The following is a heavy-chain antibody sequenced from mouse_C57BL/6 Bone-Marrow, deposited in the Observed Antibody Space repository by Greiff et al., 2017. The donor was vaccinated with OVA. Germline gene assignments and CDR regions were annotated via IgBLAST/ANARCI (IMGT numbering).Heavy chain of an antibody. CDR2: IDPSDSYT. V-gene: IGHV1-59*01. Sequence: QVQLQQSGAELVRPGTSVKLSCKASGYTFTSYWMHWVKQRPGQGLEWIGVIDPSDSYTNYNQKFKGKATLTVDTSSSTAYMQLSSLTSEDSAVYYCASDYYGSSYVAYWGQGTLVTVSA. CDR1: GYTFTSYW. J-gene: IGHJ3*01. CDR3: ASDYYGSSYVAY. D-gene: IGHD1-1*01.